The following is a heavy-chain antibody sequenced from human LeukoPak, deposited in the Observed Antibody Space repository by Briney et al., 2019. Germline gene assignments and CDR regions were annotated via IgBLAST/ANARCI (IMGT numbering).Heavy chain of an antibody. CDR3: ARGGSSWSLDY. CDR1: GSSFTSYW. D-gene: IGHD2-15*01. J-gene: IGHJ4*02. CDR2: IYPGDSDT. Sequence: GGSLQVSWQCSGSSFTSYWIGWVRPLPGKGLEWMGSIYPGDSDTRYSPSFQGQVTISADKSISTAYLQWSSLKASDTAMYYCARGGSSWSLDYWGQGTLVTVSS. V-gene: IGHV5-51*01.